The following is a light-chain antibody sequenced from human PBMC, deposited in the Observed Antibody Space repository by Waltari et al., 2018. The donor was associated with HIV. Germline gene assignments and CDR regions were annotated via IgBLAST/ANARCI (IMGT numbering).Light chain of an antibody. CDR1: NSALNS. V-gene: IGLV3-21*02. CDR2: DDT. J-gene: IGLJ3*02. CDR3: QMWDDDTNSVL. Sequence: VLTQPPSEQVAPGQTARFSCGRSNSALNSVHWSQQQPGQAPELVVYDDTDRPSGIHVRFPGSNSGNTATLIISGVEAGDEADYYCQMWDDDTNSVLFGGGTKLTVL.